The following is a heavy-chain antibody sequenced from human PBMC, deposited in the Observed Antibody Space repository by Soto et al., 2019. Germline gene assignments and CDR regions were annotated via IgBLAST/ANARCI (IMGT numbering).Heavy chain of an antibody. Sequence: QLVESGGGVVPPGASLRLSCAASGFTFSTFGMHWVRQTPGKGLEWGAVISYDGNNKVYADSVKGRFTISRDNFKNTVDLVMNNLKVDDTAVYYCAKDLQAYGDYDYYCYGLDVWGQGATVSVSS. V-gene: IGHV3-30*18. CDR2: ISYDGNNK. CDR3: AKDLQAYGDYDYYCYGLDV. D-gene: IGHD4-17*01. J-gene: IGHJ6*02. CDR1: GFTFSTFG.